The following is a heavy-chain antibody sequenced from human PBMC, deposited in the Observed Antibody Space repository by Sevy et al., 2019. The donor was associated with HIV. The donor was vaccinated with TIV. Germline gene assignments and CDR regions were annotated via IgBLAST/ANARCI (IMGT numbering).Heavy chain of an antibody. V-gene: IGHV3-53*01. Sequence: GGSLRLSCAASGFTVSSNYMSWVRQAPGKGLEWVSVIYSGGSTYYADSLKGRFTISRDNSKNTLYLQMNSLRAEDTAVYYCARVQVRGEGGYYYYGMDVWGQGSPGHRLL. CDR1: GFTVSSNY. CDR3: ARVQVRGEGGYYYYGMDV. J-gene: IGHJ6*02. D-gene: IGHD3-10*01. CDR2: IYSGGST.